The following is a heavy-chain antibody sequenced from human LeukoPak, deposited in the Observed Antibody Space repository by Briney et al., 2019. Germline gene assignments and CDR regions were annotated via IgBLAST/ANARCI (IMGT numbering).Heavy chain of an antibody. CDR2: VSVTGETT. V-gene: IGHV3-23*01. CDR1: GFAFSTYA. J-gene: IGHJ4*02. D-gene: IGHD4-11*01. Sequence: GGSLRLSCAASGFAFSTYAMAWVRQVPGKGLEWVSTVSVTGETTYYADSVKGRFIISRDNSKNTLSLQMSGLRTADSALYYCAKWATVAPGDFWGQGTLVTVSS. CDR3: AKWATVAPGDF.